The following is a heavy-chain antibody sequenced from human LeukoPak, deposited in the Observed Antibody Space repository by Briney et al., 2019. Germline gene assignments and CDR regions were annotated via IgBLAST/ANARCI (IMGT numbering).Heavy chain of an antibody. CDR3: ARGPIWGNYGWSYFDY. CDR1: GFTFSRHG. V-gene: IGHV3-33*01. CDR2: IWNDGLNK. Sequence: GGSLRLSCATSGFTFSRHGLHWVRQAPGKGLEWLAVIWNDGLNKRYADSVKGRFTISRDNSKNTLYVQTNSLRAEDTAVYYCARGPIWGNYGWSYFDYWGQGTLVTVSS. D-gene: IGHD3-10*01. J-gene: IGHJ4*02.